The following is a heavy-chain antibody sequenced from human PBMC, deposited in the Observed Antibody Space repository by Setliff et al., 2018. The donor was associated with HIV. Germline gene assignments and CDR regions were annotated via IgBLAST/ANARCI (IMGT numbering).Heavy chain of an antibody. V-gene: IGHV4-4*09. CDR2: IYTSGST. CDR3: ARVPFTTGFDY. J-gene: IGHJ4*02. CDR1: GGSMNNYY. D-gene: IGHD3-3*01. Sequence: PSETLSLTCTVSGGSMNNYYWTWIRQPPGKGLEWIGYIYTSGSTKYNPSLKSRVTISLDTSKNQFSLKLSSVTAADTAVFYCARVPFTTGFDYWGQGILVTVSS.